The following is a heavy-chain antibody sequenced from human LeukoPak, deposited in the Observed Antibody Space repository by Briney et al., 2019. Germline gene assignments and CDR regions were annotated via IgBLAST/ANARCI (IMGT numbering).Heavy chain of an antibody. D-gene: IGHD2-15*01. CDR1: GFTFSSYG. CDR2: ISYDGSNK. J-gene: IGHJ5*02. Sequence: GGSLRLSCAASGFTFSSYGMHWVRQAPGKGLEWVAVISYDGSNKYYADSVKGRFTISRDNSKNTLYLQMNSLRAEDTAVYYCAKGIGGWFDPWGQGTLVTVSS. V-gene: IGHV3-30*18. CDR3: AKGIGGWFDP.